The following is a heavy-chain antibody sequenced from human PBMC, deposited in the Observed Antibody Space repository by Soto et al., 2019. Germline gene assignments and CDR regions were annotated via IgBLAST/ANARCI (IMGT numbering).Heavy chain of an antibody. CDR1: GGSVSSGSYY. Sequence: PSATLSLTCTVSGGSVSSGSYYWSWIRQPPGKGLEWIGYIYYSGSTNYNPSLKSRVTISVDTSKNQFSLKLSSVTAADTAVYYCAREEDWFDPWGQGTLVTVSS. CDR2: IYYSGST. CDR3: AREEDWFDP. V-gene: IGHV4-61*01. J-gene: IGHJ5*02.